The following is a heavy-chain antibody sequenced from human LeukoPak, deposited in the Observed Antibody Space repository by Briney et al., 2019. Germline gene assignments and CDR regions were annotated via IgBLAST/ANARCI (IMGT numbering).Heavy chain of an antibody. D-gene: IGHD6-13*01. Sequence: ASVKVSCKASGYSFTSYAMHWVRKAPGPRLEWMGWVNAVHGNTKYSQKLQGRVTITRDTSATTAYMELSRLRSEDTAVYYCARDHSSSWYFDYWGQGTLVTVSS. CDR3: ARDHSSSWYFDY. CDR2: VNAVHGNT. J-gene: IGHJ4*02. V-gene: IGHV1-3*01. CDR1: GYSFTSYA.